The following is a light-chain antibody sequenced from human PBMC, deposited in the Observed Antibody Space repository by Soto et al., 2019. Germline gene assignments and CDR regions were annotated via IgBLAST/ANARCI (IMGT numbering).Light chain of an antibody. CDR1: QSDTSSY. CDR2: GAS. J-gene: IGKJ1*01. Sequence: EIVLTQSPGTLSLSPGERATLSCRASQSDTSSYLAWYQQKPGQAPRLVMYGASIRTSGIPDRFSGSGSGTDFTLTISRLEPEDFAVYYCQQYVRAPWTFGQGTKVDIK. CDR3: QQYVRAPWT. V-gene: IGKV3-20*01.